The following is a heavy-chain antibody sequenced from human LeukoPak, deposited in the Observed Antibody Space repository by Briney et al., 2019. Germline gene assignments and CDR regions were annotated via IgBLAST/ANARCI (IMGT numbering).Heavy chain of an antibody. D-gene: IGHD4-17*01. J-gene: IGHJ5*02. CDR2: INPNSGGT. CDR3: ARHMTTANNWFDP. V-gene: IGHV1-2*02. Sequence: ASVKVSCKASGYTFTGYYMHWVRQAPGQGLELMGWINPNSGGTNYEQKFQGRVIMTRDTSISTAYMELSRLRFDDTAVYYCARHMTTANNWFDPWGQGTLVTVSS. CDR1: GYTFTGYY.